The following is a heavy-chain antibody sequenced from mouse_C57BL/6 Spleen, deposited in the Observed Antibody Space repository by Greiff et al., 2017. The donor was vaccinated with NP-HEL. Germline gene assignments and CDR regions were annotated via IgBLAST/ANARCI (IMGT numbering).Heavy chain of an antibody. D-gene: IGHD1-1*01. CDR3: AREGTTVVAEDYAMDY. Sequence: VQLQQPGAELVRPGSSVKLSCKASGYTFTSYWMHWVKQRPIQGLEWIGNIDPSDSETHYNQKFKDKATLTVDKSSSTAYMQLSSLTSEDSAVYYCAREGTTVVAEDYAMDYWGQGTSVTVSS. V-gene: IGHV1-52*01. J-gene: IGHJ4*01. CDR1: GYTFTSYW. CDR2: IDPSDSET.